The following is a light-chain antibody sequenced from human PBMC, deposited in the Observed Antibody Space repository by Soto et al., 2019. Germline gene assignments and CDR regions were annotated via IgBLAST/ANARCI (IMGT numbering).Light chain of an antibody. CDR2: KAS. V-gene: IGKV1-5*03. Sequence: DIQMTQFPSTLSASVGDRVTITCRASQSISSWLAWYQQKPGKAPKLLIYKASSLESGVPSRFSGSGSGTEFTLTISSLQPDDFATYYCQQYDGFPWTFGQGTKVDIK. J-gene: IGKJ1*01. CDR1: QSISSW. CDR3: QQYDGFPWT.